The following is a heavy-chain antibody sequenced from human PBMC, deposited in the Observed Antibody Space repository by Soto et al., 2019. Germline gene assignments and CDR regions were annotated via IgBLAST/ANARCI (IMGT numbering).Heavy chain of an antibody. CDR3: AREDDGGDRDYYGLDV. V-gene: IGHV4-30-4*08. Sequence: SGTLSLTCAVSGGSISYEYYHWTWIRQSPGKGLEWIGYIHYSGSIIYNPSFKSRVTISVDTSKNQFSLQLSSVTAADTAVYFCAREDDGGDRDYYGLDVWGQGTTVTVSS. CDR2: IHYSGSI. J-gene: IGHJ6*02. CDR1: GGSISYEYYH. D-gene: IGHD2-21*02.